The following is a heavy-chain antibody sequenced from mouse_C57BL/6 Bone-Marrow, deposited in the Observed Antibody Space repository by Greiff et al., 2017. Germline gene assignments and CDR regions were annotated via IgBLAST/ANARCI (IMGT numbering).Heavy chain of an antibody. J-gene: IGHJ2*01. V-gene: IGHV1-55*01. CDR3: ARFGDGEY. CDR1: GYTFTSYW. CDR2: IYPGSGST. D-gene: IGHD3-1*01. Sequence: VQLQQSGAELVKPGASVKMSCKASGYTFTSYWITWVKQRPGQGLEWIGDIYPGSGSTNYNEKFKSKATLTVDPSSRTAYMQLSRLTSEDAAVYYCARFGDGEYWGQGTTLTVSA.